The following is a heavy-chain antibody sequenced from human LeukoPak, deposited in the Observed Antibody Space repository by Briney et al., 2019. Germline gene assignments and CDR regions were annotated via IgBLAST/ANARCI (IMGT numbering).Heavy chain of an antibody. CDR3: AREDSGYVNDYYDSSGYYPDY. Sequence: GRSLRLSCAASGFTFSSYAMRWVRQAPGKGLEWVAVIWYDGSNKYYADSVKGRFTISRDNSKNALYLQMNSLRAEDTAVYYCAREDSGYVNDYYDSSGYYPDYWGQGTLVTVSS. CDR2: IWYDGSNK. D-gene: IGHD3-22*01. CDR1: GFTFSSYA. V-gene: IGHV3-33*08. J-gene: IGHJ4*02.